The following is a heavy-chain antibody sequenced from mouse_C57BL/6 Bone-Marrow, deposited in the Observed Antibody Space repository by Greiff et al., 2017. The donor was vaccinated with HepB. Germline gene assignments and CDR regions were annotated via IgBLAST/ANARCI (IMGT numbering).Heavy chain of an antibody. D-gene: IGHD2-4*01. CDR1: GYTFTDYY. CDR3: ARGDYPFAY. CDR2: IYPGSGNT. V-gene: IGHV1-76*01. J-gene: IGHJ3*01. Sequence: QVQLKQSVAELLRPGASVKLSCKASGYTFTDYYINWVKQRPGQGLVWIARIYPGSGNTYYNEKFKGKATLTAEKSSSTAYMHLSSLTSEDSAVYFCARGDYPFAYWGQGTLVTVSA.